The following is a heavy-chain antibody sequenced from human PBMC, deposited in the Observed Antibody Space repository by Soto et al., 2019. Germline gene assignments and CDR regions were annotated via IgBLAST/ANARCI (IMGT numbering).Heavy chain of an antibody. CDR2: INHSGST. J-gene: IGHJ4*02. CDR3: ARGGMITFGGVIVKFDY. V-gene: IGHV4-34*01. D-gene: IGHD3-16*02. Sequence: SETLSLTCAVYGGSFSGYYWSWIRQPPGKGLEWIGEINHSGSTNYNPSLKSRVTISVDTSKNQFSLKLSSVTAADTAVYYCARGGMITFGGVIVKFDYWGQGTLVTVSS. CDR1: GGSFSGYY.